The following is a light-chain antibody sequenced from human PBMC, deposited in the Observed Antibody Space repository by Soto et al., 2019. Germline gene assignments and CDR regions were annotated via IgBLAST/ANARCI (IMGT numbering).Light chain of an antibody. J-gene: IGKJ5*01. CDR1: ESASSY. CDR3: QQRSNWPT. CDR2: DAS. V-gene: IGKV3-11*01. Sequence: EIVLTQSPATLSLSPGERTTLSCRTSESASSYLAWYQQKPGQAPRLLIYDASNRATGIPARFSGSGSGTDFTLTISSLEPEDFAVYYCQQRSNWPTFGQGTRLEIK.